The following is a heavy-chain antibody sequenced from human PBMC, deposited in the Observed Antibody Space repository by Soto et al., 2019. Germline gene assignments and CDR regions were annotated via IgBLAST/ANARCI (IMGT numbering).Heavy chain of an antibody. CDR2: IYYSGST. V-gene: IGHV4-39*01. D-gene: IGHD2-2*01. CDR3: ARLGGYCSSTGCYGYYGMDV. J-gene: IGHJ6*02. CDR1: GGSISSSSYY. Sequence: PSETLSLTCTVSGGSISSSSYYWGWIRQPPGKGLEWIGSIYYSGSTYYNPSLKSRVTISVDTSKNQFSLKVSSVTAADTAVYYCARLGGYCSSTGCYGYYGMDVWGQGTTVTVSS.